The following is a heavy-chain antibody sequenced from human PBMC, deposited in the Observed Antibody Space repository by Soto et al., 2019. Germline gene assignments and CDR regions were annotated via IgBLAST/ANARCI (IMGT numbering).Heavy chain of an antibody. Sequence: PSATLSLTCAFSCTSISSVNWWSWGRQPPGKGLEWIGEIYHSGSTNYNPSLKSRVTISVDKSKNQFSLKLSSVTAADTAVYYCARSPDSSGYYPRRYYYGMDVWGQGTAVT. J-gene: IGHJ6*02. D-gene: IGHD3-22*01. CDR2: IYHSGST. V-gene: IGHV4-4*02. CDR3: ARSPDSSGYYPRRYYYGMDV. CDR1: CTSISSVNW.